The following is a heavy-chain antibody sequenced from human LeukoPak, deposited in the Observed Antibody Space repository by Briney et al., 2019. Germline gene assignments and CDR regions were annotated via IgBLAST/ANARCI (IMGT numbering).Heavy chain of an antibody. Sequence: GGSLRLSCAASGFTLSSYAMSLVRQAPGKGLEWVSAISGSESSTHYADPVKGRFTIPRDNSKNTLYLQMNSLRAEGTAVYYCDRSVAGHEGPFDYWGQGTLVAVSS. J-gene: IGHJ4*02. CDR1: GFTLSSYA. V-gene: IGHV3-23*01. CDR3: DRSVAGHEGPFDY. CDR2: ISGSESST. D-gene: IGHD6-19*01.